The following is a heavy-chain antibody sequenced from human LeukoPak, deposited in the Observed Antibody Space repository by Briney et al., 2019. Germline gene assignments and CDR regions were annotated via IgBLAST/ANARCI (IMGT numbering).Heavy chain of an antibody. CDR2: INPNSGGT. D-gene: IGHD6-19*01. CDR1: GYTFTGYY. Sequence: GVSVKVSCKASGYTFTGYYMHWVRQAPGQGLEWMGWINPNSGGTNYAQKFQGRVTMTRDTSISTAYMELSMLRSDDTAVYYCATRIAVAGADAFDIWGQGTMVTVSS. V-gene: IGHV1-2*02. J-gene: IGHJ3*02. CDR3: ATRIAVAGADAFDI.